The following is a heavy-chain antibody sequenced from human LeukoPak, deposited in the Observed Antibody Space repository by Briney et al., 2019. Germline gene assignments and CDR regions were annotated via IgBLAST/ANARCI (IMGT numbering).Heavy chain of an antibody. CDR3: AKDNHGGNSYY. Sequence: GGSLRLSCAASGFTFSNYAMSWVRQAPGKGLEWVSTISRSGGSTYYADSVKGRFTISRDNFKNTLYLQMNSLRAEDTAVYYCAKDNHGGNSYYWGQGTLVTVSS. D-gene: IGHD4-23*01. V-gene: IGHV3-23*01. CDR1: GFTFSNYA. J-gene: IGHJ4*02. CDR2: ISRSGGST.